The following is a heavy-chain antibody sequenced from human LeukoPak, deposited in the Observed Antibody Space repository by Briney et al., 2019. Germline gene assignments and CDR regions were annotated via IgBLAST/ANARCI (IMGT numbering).Heavy chain of an antibody. V-gene: IGHV1-69*01. CDR1: GGTFSSYA. CDR2: IIPIFGTA. CDR3: ARLRSVRDYGDY. D-gene: IGHD4-17*01. J-gene: IGHJ4*02. Sequence: GSSVKVSCKASGGTFSSYAISWVRQAPGQGLEWMGGIIPIFGTANYAQKFQGRVTITADESTSTAYMELSRLRSDDTAVYYCARLRSVRDYGDYWGQGTLVTLSS.